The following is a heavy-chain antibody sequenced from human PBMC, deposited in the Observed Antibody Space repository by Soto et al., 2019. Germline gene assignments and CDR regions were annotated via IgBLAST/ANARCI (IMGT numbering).Heavy chain of an antibody. CDR3: GRVLCSGGSCYSDY. Sequence: PSETLSLTCTVSGGSISSGDYYWSWIRQPPGKGLEWIGFIYYSEHTFYNPSLGSRVTISLDTSKNQFSLKLNSVTAADTAVYYCGRVLCSGGSCYSDYWGQGTLVTVSS. J-gene: IGHJ4*02. D-gene: IGHD2-15*01. CDR2: IYYSEHT. V-gene: IGHV4-30-4*01. CDR1: GGSISSGDYY.